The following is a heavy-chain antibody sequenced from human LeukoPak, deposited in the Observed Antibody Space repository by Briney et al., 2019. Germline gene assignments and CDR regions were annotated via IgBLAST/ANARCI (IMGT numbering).Heavy chain of an antibody. V-gene: IGHV1-69*05. CDR1: GGTFSSYA. D-gene: IGHD2-15*01. Sequence: GASVKVSCKASGGTFSSYAISWVRQAPGQGLEWMGGIIPIFGIANYAQKFQGRVTITMDESTSTAYMELSSLRSEDTAVYYCATSSVGRYYYYYYMDVWGKGTTVTVSS. CDR3: ATSSVGRYYYYYYMDV. CDR2: IIPIFGIA. J-gene: IGHJ6*03.